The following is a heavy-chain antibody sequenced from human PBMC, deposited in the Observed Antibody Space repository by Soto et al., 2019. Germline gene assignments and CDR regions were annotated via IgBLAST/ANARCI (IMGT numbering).Heavy chain of an antibody. D-gene: IGHD2-2*01. V-gene: IGHV3-23*01. CDR2: ISGSGGRT. CDR3: ARGGSTSDYYDYYYYMDV. J-gene: IGHJ6*03. Sequence: GGSLRLSCAASGFTFSSYVMIWVRQAPGKGLEWVSSISGSGGRTSYADSLKGRFTISRDNSKNTLYLQMNSLSAEDTAVYYCARGGSTSDYYDYYYYMDVWGKGTTVTVSS. CDR1: GFTFSSYV.